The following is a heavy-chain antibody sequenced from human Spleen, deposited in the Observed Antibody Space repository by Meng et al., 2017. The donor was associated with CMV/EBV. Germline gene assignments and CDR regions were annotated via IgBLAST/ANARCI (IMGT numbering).Heavy chain of an antibody. CDR1: GGSISSSSYY. V-gene: IGHV4-39*07. D-gene: IGHD1-26*01. CDR3: AREKLWEPRGMDV. J-gene: IGHJ6*02. Sequence: GSLRLSCTVSGGSISSSSYYWGWIRQPPGKGLEWIGSIYYSGSTYYNPSLKSRVTISVDTSKNQFSLKLSSVTAADTAVYYCAREKLWEPRGMDVWGQGTTVTVSS. CDR2: IYYSGST.